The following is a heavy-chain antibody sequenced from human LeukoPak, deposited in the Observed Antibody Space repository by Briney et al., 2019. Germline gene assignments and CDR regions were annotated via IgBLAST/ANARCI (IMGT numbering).Heavy chain of an antibody. CDR1: GGSISSSSYY. CDR3: ARSRGPYSYGLD. D-gene: IGHD5-18*01. V-gene: IGHV4-39*01. CDR2: IYYSGST. Sequence: SETLSLTCTVSGGSISSSSYYWGWIRQPPGEGLEWIGSIYYSGSTYYNPSLKSRVTISVDTSKNQFSLKLSSVTAADTAVYYCARSRGPYSYGLDWGQGTLVTVSS. J-gene: IGHJ4*02.